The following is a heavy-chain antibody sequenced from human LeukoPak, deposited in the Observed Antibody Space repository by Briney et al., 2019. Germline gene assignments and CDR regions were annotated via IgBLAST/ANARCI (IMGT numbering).Heavy chain of an antibody. CDR1: GGSFSGYY. V-gene: IGHV4-34*01. CDR2: INHSGST. Sequence: SETLSLTCAVYGGSFSGYYWSWIRQPPGRGLEWIGEINHSGSTNYNPSLKSRVTISVDTSKNQFSLKLSSVTAADTAVYYCARAYSYGLLDWFDPWGQGTLVTVSS. J-gene: IGHJ5*02. CDR3: ARAYSYGLLDWFDP. D-gene: IGHD5-18*01.